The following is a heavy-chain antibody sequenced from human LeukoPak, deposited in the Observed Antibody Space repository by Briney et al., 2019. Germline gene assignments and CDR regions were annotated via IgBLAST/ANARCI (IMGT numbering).Heavy chain of an antibody. V-gene: IGHV4-34*01. Sequence: PSETLSLTCAVYGGSFSGYYWSWIRQPPGKGVEWIGEINHSGSTNYNPSLKSRVTISVDTSKNQFSLKLSSVTAADTAVYYCARERQAVWPTGALNWFDPWGQGTLVTVSS. D-gene: IGHD1-14*01. CDR1: GGSFSGYY. J-gene: IGHJ5*02. CDR2: INHSGST. CDR3: ARERQAVWPTGALNWFDP.